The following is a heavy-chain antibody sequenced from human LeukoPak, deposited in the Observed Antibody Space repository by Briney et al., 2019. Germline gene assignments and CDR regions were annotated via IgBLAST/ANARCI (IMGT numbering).Heavy chain of an antibody. J-gene: IGHJ6*04. Sequence: GGSLRLSCAASAFTFSSYGMHWVRQAPGKGLEWVAVISYDGSNKYYADSVKGRFTISRDKSKNTLYLQMNSLRAEDRVVYYWAKCTRAYDFGDYGMDVWGKGTTVTVSS. CDR3: AKCTRAYDFGDYGMDV. V-gene: IGHV3-30*18. D-gene: IGHD3/OR15-3a*01. CDR2: ISYDGSNK. CDR1: AFTFSSYG.